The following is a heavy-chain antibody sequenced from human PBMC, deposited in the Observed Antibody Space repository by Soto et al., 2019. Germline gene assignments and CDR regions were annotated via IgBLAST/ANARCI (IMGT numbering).Heavy chain of an antibody. CDR2: IIPIFGTA. J-gene: IGHJ3*02. CDR1: GGTFSSYA. D-gene: IGHD6-13*01. V-gene: IGHV1-69*06. CDR3: ASLPQLTWLRWGYSSSWYEADAFDI. Sequence: SVKVSCKASGGTFSSYAISWVRQAPGQGLEWMGGIIPIFGTANYAQKFQGRVTITADKSTSTAYMELSSLRSEDTAVYYCASLPQLTWLRWGYSSSWYEADAFDIWGQGTMVTVSS.